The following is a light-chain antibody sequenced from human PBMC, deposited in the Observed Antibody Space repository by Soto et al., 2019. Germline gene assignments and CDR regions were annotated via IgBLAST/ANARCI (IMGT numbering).Light chain of an antibody. CDR2: LGS. J-gene: IGKJ4*01. V-gene: IGKV2-28*01. Sequence: IVMTQSPLSLPVTPGEPASISCRSSQSLQHSNGYNCLEWYLQKPGESPQLLIYLGSNRASGVPDRFSGSGSGTDFTLKISRVEDEDVGVYYCMQSLQTPLTFGGVTKVEIK. CDR1: QSLQHSNGYNC. CDR3: MQSLQTPLT.